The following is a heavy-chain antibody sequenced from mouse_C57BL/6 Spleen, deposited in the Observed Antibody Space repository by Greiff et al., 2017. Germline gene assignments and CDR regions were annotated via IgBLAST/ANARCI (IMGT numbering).Heavy chain of an antibody. Sequence: EVHLVESGGGLVKPGGSLKLSCAASGFTFSDYGMHWVRQAPEKGLEWVAYISSGSSTIYYADTVKGRFTISRDNAKNTLFLQMTSLRSEDTAMYYCARRRRMGGDYWGQGTSVTVSS. V-gene: IGHV5-17*01. CDR2: ISSGSSTI. J-gene: IGHJ4*01. D-gene: IGHD2-10*02. CDR3: ARRRRMGGDY. CDR1: GFTFSDYG.